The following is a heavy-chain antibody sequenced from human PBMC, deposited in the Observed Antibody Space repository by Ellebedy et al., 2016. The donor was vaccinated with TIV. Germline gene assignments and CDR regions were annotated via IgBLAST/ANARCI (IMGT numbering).Heavy chain of an antibody. J-gene: IGHJ4*02. Sequence: PGGSLRLSCAASGFTFSSYAMSWVRQAPGKGLEWVSTISSTGSRTYYADSVEGRFIIFRDNSKKTLYLQMNSLRAEDTAVYYCAKGRGGGSDSSAPRYYFDYWGLGTLVTVSS. CDR2: ISSTGSRT. V-gene: IGHV3-23*01. CDR1: GFTFSSYA. D-gene: IGHD3-22*01. CDR3: AKGRGGGSDSSAPRYYFDY.